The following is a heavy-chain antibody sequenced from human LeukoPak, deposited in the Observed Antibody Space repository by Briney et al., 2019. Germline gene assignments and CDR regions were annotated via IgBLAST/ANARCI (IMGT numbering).Heavy chain of an antibody. V-gene: IGHV3-48*04. D-gene: IGHD3-10*02. CDR1: GFAISDYT. CDR3: AELGITMIGGV. CDR2: IESRSGGT. Sequence: GGSLRLSCAASGFAISDYTMNWVRQAPGKGLEWVSYIESRSGGTYFADSVKGRFTISRDNAKNSLYLQMNSLRAEDTAVYYCAELGITMIGGVWGKGTTVTISS. J-gene: IGHJ6*04.